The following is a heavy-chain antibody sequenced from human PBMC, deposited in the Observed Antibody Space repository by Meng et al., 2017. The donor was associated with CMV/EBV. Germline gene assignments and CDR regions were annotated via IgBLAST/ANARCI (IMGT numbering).Heavy chain of an antibody. V-gene: IGHV3-20*04. CDR2: INWNGGST. D-gene: IGHD6-25*01. CDR3: ARDLSPDSSDYYYGMDV. CDR1: GFSFSSYG. Sequence: GGSLRLSCAASGFSFSSYGMSWVRQAPGKGLEWVSGINWNGGSTGYADSVKGRFTISRDNAKNSLYLQMNSLRAEDTALYYCARDLSPDSSDYYYGMDVWGQGTTVTVSS. J-gene: IGHJ6*02.